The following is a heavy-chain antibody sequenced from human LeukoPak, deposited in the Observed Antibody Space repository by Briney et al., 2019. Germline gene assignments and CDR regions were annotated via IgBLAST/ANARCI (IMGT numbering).Heavy chain of an antibody. D-gene: IGHD2-2*02. Sequence: GASVKVSCKASGYTFTGYYMHWMRQAPAQGLEWMGWINPNSGDTNYAQKFQGRVTMTRDTSITTAYMELSRLRSDDTAVYYCARDLAGQYCSSTTYCTFIRDTYFDYWGQGTLVTVSS. CDR1: GYTFTGYY. CDR2: INPNSGDT. V-gene: IGHV1-2*02. CDR3: ARDLAGQYCSSTTYCTFIRDTYFDY. J-gene: IGHJ4*02.